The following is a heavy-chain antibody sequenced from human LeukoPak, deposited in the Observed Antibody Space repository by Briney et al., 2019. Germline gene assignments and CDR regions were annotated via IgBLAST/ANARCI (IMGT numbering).Heavy chain of an antibody. V-gene: IGHV3-43*02. J-gene: IGHJ6*02. CDR2: ISGDGGST. CDR3: AKDRIAAAGNYYYYGMDV. Sequence: PGGSLRLSCAASGFTFDDYAMHWVRQAPGKGLEWVSLISGDGGSTYYADSVKGRFTISRDNSKNSLYLQMNSLRTEDTALYYCAKDRIAAAGNYYYYGMDVWSQGTTVTVSS. CDR1: GFTFDDYA. D-gene: IGHD6-13*01.